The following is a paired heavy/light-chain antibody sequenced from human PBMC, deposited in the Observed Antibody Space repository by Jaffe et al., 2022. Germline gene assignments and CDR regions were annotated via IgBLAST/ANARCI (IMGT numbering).Light chain of an antibody. Sequence: SSELTQDPAVSVALGQTVRITCQGDSLRSYYASWYQQKPGQAPVLVIYGKNNRPSGIPDRFSGSSSGNTASLTITGAQAEDEADYYCNSRDSSGNLVVFGGGTKLTVL. CDR3: NSRDSSGNLVV. J-gene: IGLJ2*01. CDR1: SLRSYY. V-gene: IGLV3-19*01. CDR2: GKN.
Heavy chain of an antibody. J-gene: IGHJ4*02. CDR3: ATVTYSGYDHQHYFDY. D-gene: IGHD5-12*01. CDR1: GYTFTDYY. CDR2: VDPEDGET. V-gene: IGHV1-69-2*01. Sequence: EVQLVQSGAEVKKPGATVKISCKVSGYTFTDYYMHWVQQAPGKGLEWMGLVDPEDGETIYAEKFQGRVTITADTSTDTAYMELSSLRSEDTAVYYCATVTYSGYDHQHYFDYWGQGTLVTVSS.